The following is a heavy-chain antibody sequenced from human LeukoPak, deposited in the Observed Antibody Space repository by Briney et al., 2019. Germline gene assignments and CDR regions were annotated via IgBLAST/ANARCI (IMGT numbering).Heavy chain of an antibody. J-gene: IGHJ3*02. CDR1: GYTFTTYG. V-gene: IGHV1-18*01. D-gene: IGHD3-10*01. CDR3: ARDFPPPPFGFGKGGAFDI. Sequence: GASVKVSCKASGYTFTTYGISWVRQAPGQGLEWMGWISAYNGNTNYAQKLQGRVTMTTDTSTSTAYMELRSLRSDDTAVYYCARDFPPPPFGFGKGGAFDIWGQGTMVTVSS. CDR2: ISAYNGNT.